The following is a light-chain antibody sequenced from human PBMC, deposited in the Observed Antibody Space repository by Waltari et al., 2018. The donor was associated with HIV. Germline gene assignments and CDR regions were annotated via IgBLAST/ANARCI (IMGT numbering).Light chain of an antibody. CDR2: ATS. Sequence: IQMAQSPASLSASIGDRVTITCRSSRAIGRSLAWFQQKPGHSPMALIYATSILHTGVPARFNGSRSGTEFALTIANLEAADFGTYYCQQYDDLPRTFGGGT. J-gene: IGKJ4*01. V-gene: IGKV1-16*01. CDR3: QQYDDLPRT. CDR1: RAIGRS.